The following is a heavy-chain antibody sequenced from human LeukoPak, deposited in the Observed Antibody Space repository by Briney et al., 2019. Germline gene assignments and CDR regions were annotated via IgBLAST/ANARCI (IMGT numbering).Heavy chain of an antibody. CDR3: ARLPYYYGSGSPWANYYYYMDV. CDR1: GGTFSSYA. CDR2: IIPIFGTA. D-gene: IGHD3-10*01. Sequence: SVKVSCKASGGTFSSYAISWVRQAPGQGLEWMGGIIPIFGTANYAQKFQGRVTITADESTSTAYMELSNPRSEDTAVYYCARLPYYYGSGSPWANYYYYMDVWGKGTTVTVSS. J-gene: IGHJ6*03. V-gene: IGHV1-69*01.